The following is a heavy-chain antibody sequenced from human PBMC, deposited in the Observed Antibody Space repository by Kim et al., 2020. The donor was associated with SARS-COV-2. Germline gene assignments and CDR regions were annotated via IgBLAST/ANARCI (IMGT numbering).Heavy chain of an antibody. CDR1: GFTFSSYG. CDR3: AREKMDDSGSYSGGRAFDI. CDR2: IWYDGSNK. V-gene: IGHV3-33*01. Sequence: GGSLRLSCAASGFTFSSYGMHWVRQAPGKGLEWVAVIWYDGSNKYYADSVKGRFTISRDNSKNTLYLQMNSLRAEDTAVYYCAREKMDDSGSYSGGRAFDIWGRGTMVTVSS. J-gene: IGHJ3*02. D-gene: IGHD1-26*01.